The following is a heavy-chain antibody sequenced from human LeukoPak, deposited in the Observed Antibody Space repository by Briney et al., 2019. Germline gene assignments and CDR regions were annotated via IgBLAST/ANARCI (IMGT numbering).Heavy chain of an antibody. V-gene: IGHV1-8*01. Sequence: ASVKVSCKASGYTFTSYDINWVRQATGQGLEWMGWTNPYSANAGYAQKFQGRVTMTRNTSISTAYMELSSLRSEDTAVYYCARGREPGYSTSYYGGYAFDMWGQGTMVTVSS. CDR1: GYTFTSYD. CDR2: TNPYSANA. D-gene: IGHD6-13*01. CDR3: ARGREPGYSTSYYGGYAFDM. J-gene: IGHJ3*02.